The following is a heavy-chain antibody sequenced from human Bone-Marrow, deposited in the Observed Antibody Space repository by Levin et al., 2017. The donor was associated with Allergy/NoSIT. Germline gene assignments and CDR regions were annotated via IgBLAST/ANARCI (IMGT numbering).Heavy chain of an antibody. V-gene: IGHV3-53*01. CDR1: GFNVRTNY. D-gene: IGHD5-24*01. Sequence: PGGSLRLSCAVSGFNVRTNYMSWVRQAPGKGLEWVAVIYHGGSTYYADSVKGRLTISRDNSKNTVYLQMNSLRAEDTAVYYCARDVFTDGYHGHFDLWGRGTLVTVSS. J-gene: IGHJ2*01. CDR3: ARDVFTDGYHGHFDL. CDR2: IYHGGST.